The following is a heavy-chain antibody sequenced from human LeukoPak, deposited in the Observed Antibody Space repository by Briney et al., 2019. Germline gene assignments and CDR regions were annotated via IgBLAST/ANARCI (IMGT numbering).Heavy chain of an antibody. Sequence: GESLKISCKGSGYSFTSYWIGWVRQMPGKGLEWMGIIYPGDSDTRYSPSFQGQVTISADKSISTAYLQWSSLKASDTAMYYCARWAYYSGGSCTGIDYWGQGTLVTVSS. D-gene: IGHD2-15*01. CDR2: IYPGDSDT. CDR1: GYSFTSYW. J-gene: IGHJ4*02. V-gene: IGHV5-51*01. CDR3: ARWAYYSGGSCTGIDY.